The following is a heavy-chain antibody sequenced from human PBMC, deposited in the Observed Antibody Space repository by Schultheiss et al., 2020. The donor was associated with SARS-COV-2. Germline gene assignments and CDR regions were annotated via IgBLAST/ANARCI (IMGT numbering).Heavy chain of an antibody. Sequence: GGSLRLSCAASGFTFSSYAMHWVRQAPGKGLEWVAVISYDGSNKYYADSVKGRFTISRDNSKNTLYLQMNSLRAEDTAVYYCAKTPGPSTVTPPDYWGQGTLVTVSS. CDR1: GFTFSSYA. CDR2: ISYDGSNK. D-gene: IGHD4-17*01. CDR3: AKTPGPSTVTPPDY. V-gene: IGHV3-30-3*02. J-gene: IGHJ4*02.